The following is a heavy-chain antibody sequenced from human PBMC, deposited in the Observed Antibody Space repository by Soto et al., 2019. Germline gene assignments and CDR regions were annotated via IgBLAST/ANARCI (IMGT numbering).Heavy chain of an antibody. V-gene: IGHV4-61*01. CDR2: IYYSGST. D-gene: IGHD4-17*01. CDR3: ARDLNYGWFDP. Sequence: KTSETLSLTCTVSGGSVSSGSYYWSWIRQPPGKGLEWIGYIYYSGSTNYNPSLKSRVTISVDTSKNQFSLKLSSVTAADTAVYYCARDLNYGWFDPWGQGTLVTVSS. J-gene: IGHJ5*02. CDR1: GGSVSSGSYY.